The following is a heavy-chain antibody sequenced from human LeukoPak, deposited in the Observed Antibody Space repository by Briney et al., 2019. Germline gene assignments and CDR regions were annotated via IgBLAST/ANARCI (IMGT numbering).Heavy chain of an antibody. CDR3: ARGYYDSSGYFDY. D-gene: IGHD3-22*01. CDR1: GYTLTELS. V-gene: IGHV1-69*13. J-gene: IGHJ4*02. CDR2: IIPIFGTA. Sequence: SVKVSCKVSGYTLTELSMHWVRQAPGQGLEWMGGIIPIFGTANYAQKFQGRVTITADESTSTAYMELSSLRSEDTAVYYCARGYYDSSGYFDYWGQGTLVTVSS.